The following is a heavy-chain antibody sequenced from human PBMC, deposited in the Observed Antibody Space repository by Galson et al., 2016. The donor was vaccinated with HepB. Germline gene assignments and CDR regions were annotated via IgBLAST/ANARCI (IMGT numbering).Heavy chain of an antibody. V-gene: IGHV4-34*01. CDR3: VASRGVVAMTGFYVPARFDF. Sequence: SETLSLTCAVYGGSFSGYYWSWIRQPPGKGLEWIGEINHSGSTNYNPSLKSRVTISADTSTNFFSLKLRSVTAADTAVYYCVASRGVVAMTGFYVPARFDFWGQGALVTVSS. D-gene: IGHD3-9*01. CDR1: GGSFSGYY. CDR2: INHSGST. J-gene: IGHJ4*02.